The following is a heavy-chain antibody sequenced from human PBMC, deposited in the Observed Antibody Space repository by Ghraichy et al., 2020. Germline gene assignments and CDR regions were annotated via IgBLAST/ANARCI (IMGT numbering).Heavy chain of an antibody. CDR1: GGSISSYY. D-gene: IGHD2-2*02. J-gene: IGHJ6*03. CDR2: IYYSGST. CDR3: ARHNGATQYTLYYYYYMDV. V-gene: IGHV4-59*08. Sequence: SETLSLTCTVSGGSISSYYWSWIRQPPGKGLEWIGYIYYSGSTNYNPSLKSRVTISVDTSKNQFSLKLSSVTAADTAVYYCARHNGATQYTLYYYYYMDVWGKGTTVTVSS.